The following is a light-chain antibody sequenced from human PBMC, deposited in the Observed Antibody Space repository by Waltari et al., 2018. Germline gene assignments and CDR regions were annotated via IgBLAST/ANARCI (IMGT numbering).Light chain of an antibody. J-gene: IGKJ1*01. V-gene: IGKV3-15*01. CDR1: QNINNQ. Sequence: ETVVTQSPATLSMSPGERATLSCRATQNINNQLAWYQQKPGQAPRLLIHGGYSRATGFPARFSGSGSGTEFTLTITSLQSEDFAGYYCQQYANWPWTFGLGTKVDIK. CDR2: GGY. CDR3: QQYANWPWT.